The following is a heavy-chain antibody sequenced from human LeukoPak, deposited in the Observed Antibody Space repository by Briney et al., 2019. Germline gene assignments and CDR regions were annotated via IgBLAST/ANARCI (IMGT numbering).Heavy chain of an antibody. D-gene: IGHD3-22*01. V-gene: IGHV4-4*07. CDR2: IYTSGST. CDR1: GGPISSYY. J-gene: IGHJ4*02. CDR3: ARAADYYDSSGCFDY. Sequence: SETLSLTCTVSGGPISSYYWSWIRQPAGKGLEWIGRIYTSGSTNYNPSLKSRVTMSVDTSKNQFSLKLSSVTAADTAVYYCARAADYYDSSGCFDYWGQGTLVTVSS.